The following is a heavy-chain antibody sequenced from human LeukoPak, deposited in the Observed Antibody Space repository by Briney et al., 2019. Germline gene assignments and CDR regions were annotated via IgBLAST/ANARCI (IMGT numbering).Heavy chain of an antibody. V-gene: IGHV4-34*01. Sequence: NTSETLSLTCAVYGGSFSGYYWSWIRQPPGKGLEWIGEINHSGSTNYNPSLKSRVTISVDTSKNQFSLKLSSVTAADTAVYYCARGRSYGGNSIGYWGQGTLVTVSS. CDR3: ARGRSYGGNSIGY. J-gene: IGHJ4*02. CDR1: GGSFSGYY. CDR2: INHSGST. D-gene: IGHD4-23*01.